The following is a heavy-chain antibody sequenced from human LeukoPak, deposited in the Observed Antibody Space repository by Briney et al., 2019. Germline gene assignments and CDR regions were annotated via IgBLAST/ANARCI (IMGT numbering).Heavy chain of an antibody. Sequence: SETLSLTCAVYGGSFSGYYWSWIRQPPGKGLEWIGYIYYSGSTYYNPSLKSRVTISVDTSKNQFSLKLSSVTAADTAVYYCARALYGDYDFDYWGQGTLVTVSS. D-gene: IGHD4-17*01. V-gene: IGHV4-30-4*08. J-gene: IGHJ4*02. CDR2: IYYSGST. CDR3: ARALYGDYDFDY. CDR1: GGSFSGYY.